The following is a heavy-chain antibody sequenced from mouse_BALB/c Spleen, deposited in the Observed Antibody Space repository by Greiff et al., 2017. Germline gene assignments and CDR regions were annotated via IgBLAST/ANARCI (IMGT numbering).Heavy chain of an antibody. Sequence: QVQLQQSGAELVKPGASVKMSCKASGYTFTSYNMHWVKQTPGQGLEWIGAIYPGNGDTSYNQKFKGKATLTADKSSSTAYMQLSSLTSEDSAVYYCARGYDAWFAYWGQGTLVTVSA. CDR1: GYTFTSYN. CDR2: IYPGNGDT. V-gene: IGHV1-12*01. CDR3: ARGYDAWFAY. J-gene: IGHJ3*01. D-gene: IGHD2-14*01.